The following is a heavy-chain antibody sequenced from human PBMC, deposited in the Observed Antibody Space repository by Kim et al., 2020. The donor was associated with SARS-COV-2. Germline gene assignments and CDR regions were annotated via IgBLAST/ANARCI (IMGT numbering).Heavy chain of an antibody. J-gene: IGHJ5*02. V-gene: IGHV3-23*01. CDR3: AKLYSSSFQIGGRWFDP. Sequence: GGSLRLSCAASGFTFSSYAMSWVRQAPGKGLEWVSAISGSGGSTYYADSVKGRFTISRDNSKNTLYLQMNSLRAEDTAVYYCAKLYSSSFQIGGRWFDPWGQGTLVTVSS. D-gene: IGHD6-13*01. CDR1: GFTFSSYA. CDR2: ISGSGGST.